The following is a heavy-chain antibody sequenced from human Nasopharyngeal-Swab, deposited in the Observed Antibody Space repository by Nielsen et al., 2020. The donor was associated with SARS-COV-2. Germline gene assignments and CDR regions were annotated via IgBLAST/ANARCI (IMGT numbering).Heavy chain of an antibody. CDR1: GGSFSGYY. V-gene: IGHV4-34*01. Sequence: SETLSLTRAVYGGSFSGYYWSWIRQPPGKGLEWIGEINHSGSTNYNPSLKSRVTISVDTSKNQFSLKLSSVTAADTAVYYCARGSGWYGYWGQGTLVTVSS. D-gene: IGHD6-19*01. J-gene: IGHJ4*02. CDR3: ARGSGWYGY. CDR2: INHSGST.